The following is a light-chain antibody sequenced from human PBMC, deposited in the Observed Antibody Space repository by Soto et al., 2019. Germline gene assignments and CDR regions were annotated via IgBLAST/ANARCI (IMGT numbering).Light chain of an antibody. Sequence: EIVLTQSPGTLSLSPGERATLSCRASQSVSSTYLAWYQQKPGQAPRLLIYGASSRATGIPDRFSGSGSGTDFTRTISRPEPEDFAVYYCQQNGGSPAITFGQGTRLEIK. CDR2: GAS. CDR3: QQNGGSPAIT. J-gene: IGKJ5*01. CDR1: QSVSSTY. V-gene: IGKV3-20*01.